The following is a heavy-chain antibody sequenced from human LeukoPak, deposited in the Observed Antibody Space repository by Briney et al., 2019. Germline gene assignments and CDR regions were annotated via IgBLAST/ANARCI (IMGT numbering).Heavy chain of an antibody. CDR3: AKEGDITMIVVVIKYFGY. Sequence: GGSLRLSCAASGFTFSSYAMSWVRQAPGKGLEWVSAISGSGGSTYYADSVKGRFTISRDNSKNTLYLQMNSLRAEDTAVYYCAKEGDITMIVVVIKYFGYWGQGTLVTVSS. D-gene: IGHD3-22*01. CDR1: GFTFSSYA. CDR2: ISGSGGST. V-gene: IGHV3-23*01. J-gene: IGHJ4*02.